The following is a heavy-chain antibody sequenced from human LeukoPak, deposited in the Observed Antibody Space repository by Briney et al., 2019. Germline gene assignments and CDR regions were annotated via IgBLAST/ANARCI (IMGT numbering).Heavy chain of an antibody. CDR3: ARGVTVTGGGFDC. V-gene: IGHV3-48*01. D-gene: IGHD6-19*01. Sequence: GGSLRLSCAASGFIFKIYRMNWVRQAPGKGLEWVSYITSDSATIYYADSVKGRFTISRDNAKNSLYLQINSLRAEDTAVYYCARGVTVTGGGFDCWGQGTLVTVSS. CDR1: GFIFKIYR. CDR2: ITSDSATI. J-gene: IGHJ4*02.